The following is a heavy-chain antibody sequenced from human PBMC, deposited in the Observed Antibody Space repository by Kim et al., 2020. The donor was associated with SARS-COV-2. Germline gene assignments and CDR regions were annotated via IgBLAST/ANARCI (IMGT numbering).Heavy chain of an antibody. J-gene: IGHJ5*02. V-gene: IGHV1-18*01. Sequence: QKVKGRVTMTTDNSTSTAYMELLSRRSADTAVYYCARSRYFAGLNWFDAWGQGTLVTVSS. D-gene: IGHD3-9*01. CDR3: ARSRYFAGLNWFDA.